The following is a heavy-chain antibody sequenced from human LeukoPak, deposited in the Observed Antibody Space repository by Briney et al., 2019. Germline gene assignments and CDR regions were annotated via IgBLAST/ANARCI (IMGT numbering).Heavy chain of an antibody. Sequence: PGGSLGLSCAASGFTLSDYYMSWIRQAPGKVLEWVSCISGSGTTKYYTDSVKGRFTISRDNAKNSLYLQMNSLRADDTGVYYCARPHGTLIASYYFDSWGQGTLVTVSS. CDR1: GFTLSDYY. CDR2: ISGSGTTK. CDR3: ARPHGTLIASYYFDS. V-gene: IGHV3-11*01. D-gene: IGHD1-1*01. J-gene: IGHJ4*02.